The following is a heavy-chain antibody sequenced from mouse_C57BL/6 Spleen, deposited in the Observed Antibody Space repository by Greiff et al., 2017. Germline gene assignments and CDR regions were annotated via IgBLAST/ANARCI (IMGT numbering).Heavy chain of an antibody. Sequence: QVQLQQSGPGLVAPSQSLSITCTVSGFSLTSYGVHWVRQPPGKGLEWLVVIWSDGSTTYNSALKSRLSISKDNSKSQVFLKMNSLQTDDTAMYYCARHYDYVLYAMDYWGQGTSVTVSS. V-gene: IGHV2-6-1*01. CDR3: ARHYDYVLYAMDY. D-gene: IGHD2-4*01. CDR2: IWSDGST. CDR1: GFSLTSYG. J-gene: IGHJ4*01.